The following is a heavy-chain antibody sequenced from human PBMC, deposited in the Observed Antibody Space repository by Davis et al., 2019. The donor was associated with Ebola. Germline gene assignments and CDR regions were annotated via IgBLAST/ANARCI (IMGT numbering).Heavy chain of an antibody. CDR3: ARDLWGGHGSEN. CDR1: GGSIISSSYF. D-gene: IGHD3-10*01. Sequence: MPSETLSLTCTVSGGSIISSSYFWSWIRQPPGKGLEWIGYIYYSGTTNYNPSLKSRVTISVDTSKNQFSLKLSSVTAADTAVYYCARDLWGGHGSENWGQGTLVTVSS. V-gene: IGHV4-61*01. J-gene: IGHJ4*02. CDR2: IYYSGTT.